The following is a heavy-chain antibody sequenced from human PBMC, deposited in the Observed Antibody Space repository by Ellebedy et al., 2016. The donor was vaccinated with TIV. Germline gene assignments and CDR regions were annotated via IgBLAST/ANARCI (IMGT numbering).Heavy chain of an antibody. V-gene: IGHV3-33*01. D-gene: IGHD1-1*01. CDR2: IWYDGGYK. J-gene: IGHJ4*02. Sequence: GGSLRLXXVASGFSFRSYGMHWVRQAPGKGLEWVAVIWYDGGYKYNVDSVKGRFTISRDNSKNTMYLQMHSLRAEDTALYYCARHGGTYLDYWGQGTLVTVSS. CDR1: GFSFRSYG. CDR3: ARHGGTYLDY.